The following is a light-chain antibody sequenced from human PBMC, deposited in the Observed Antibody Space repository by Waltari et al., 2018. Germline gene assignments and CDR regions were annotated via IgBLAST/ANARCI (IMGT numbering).Light chain of an antibody. CDR1: QSTDTW. CDR2: WAS. V-gene: IGKV1-5*03. J-gene: IGKJ1*01. Sequence: DIQMTHSPSTLSASVGARVTITYRASQSTDTWLACYQQKPGKAPKLLIYWASRLQSGVPSGFSGSGSGTEFTLTISSLQPDDFATYYCQQYYNYPRTFGQGTKVEIK. CDR3: QQYYNYPRT.